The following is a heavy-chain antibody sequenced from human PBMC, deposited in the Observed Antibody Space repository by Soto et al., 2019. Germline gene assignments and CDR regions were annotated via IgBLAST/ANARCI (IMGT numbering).Heavy chain of an antibody. CDR3: SSRVTDAPT. D-gene: IGHD3-10*01. V-gene: IGHV4-4*02. CDR1: GGSISSGW. Sequence: QVQLQESGPGLVKPSGTLSLTCGVSGGSISSGWWTWVRQPPGKGLEWIGEILYSGSTNYNSSLKSRVTISIAKSKNHFSLNLTSVTAADTAVYYCSSRVTDAPTWGQGTLVTVSS. J-gene: IGHJ5*02. CDR2: ILYSGST.